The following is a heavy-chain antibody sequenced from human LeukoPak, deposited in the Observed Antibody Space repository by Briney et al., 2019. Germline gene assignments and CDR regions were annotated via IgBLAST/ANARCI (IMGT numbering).Heavy chain of an antibody. V-gene: IGHV1-2*02. Sequence: ASVTVSCKASGYTFTSYGISWVRQAPGQGLEWMGWINPNSGGTNYAQKFQGRVTMTRDTSISTAYMELSRLRSDDTAVYYCAREYCSGGSCYSGSHAFDIWGQGTMVTVS. CDR1: GYTFTSYG. D-gene: IGHD2-15*01. J-gene: IGHJ3*02. CDR2: INPNSGGT. CDR3: AREYCSGGSCYSGSHAFDI.